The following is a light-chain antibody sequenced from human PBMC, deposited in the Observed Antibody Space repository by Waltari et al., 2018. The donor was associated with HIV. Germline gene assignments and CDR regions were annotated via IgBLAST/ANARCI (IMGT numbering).Light chain of an antibody. CDR1: KLGDKY. V-gene: IGLV3-1*01. CDR3: QAWDSSTCV. Sequence: SYDLTQPPSVSVSPGQPANITCSGDKLGDKYACWYQRKPGQSPVLVIYQDTKRPSGIPERFPGSNSGNTASPTISGTQAMDEADYYCQAWDSSTCVFGGGTKLTVL. J-gene: IGLJ2*01. CDR2: QDT.